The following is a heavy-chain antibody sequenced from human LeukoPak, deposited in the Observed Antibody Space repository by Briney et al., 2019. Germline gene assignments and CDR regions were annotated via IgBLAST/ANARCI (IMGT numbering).Heavy chain of an antibody. CDR2: IKQDGRDK. V-gene: IGHV3-7*01. D-gene: IGHD3-22*01. CDR3: ARDSPHYYDSSGYWFHP. CDR1: GFTFSSYW. J-gene: IGHJ5*02. Sequence: GGSLRLSCAASGFTFSSYWMSWVRQAPGKGLEWVANIKQDGRDKYYVDSVKGRFTISRDNAKNSLYLQMNSLRAEDTAVYYCARDSPHYYDSSGYWFHPWGQGTLVTVSS.